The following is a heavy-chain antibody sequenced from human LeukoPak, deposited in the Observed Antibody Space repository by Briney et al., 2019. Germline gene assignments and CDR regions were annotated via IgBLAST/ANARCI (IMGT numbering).Heavy chain of an antibody. CDR1: GFTFNTFN. CDR2: NTSGGDYI. CDR3: ARGHYDVLAASYKWTPDY. D-gene: IGHD3-9*01. Sequence: EGSLRLSCAASGFTFNTFNMNWVRQAPGKGLEWVSSNTSGGDYIYYADSVKGRFTTSRDNAKNSLSLQLNSLRVEDTAVYYCARGHYDVLAASYKWTPDYWGQGTLVTVSS. V-gene: IGHV3-21*01. J-gene: IGHJ4*02.